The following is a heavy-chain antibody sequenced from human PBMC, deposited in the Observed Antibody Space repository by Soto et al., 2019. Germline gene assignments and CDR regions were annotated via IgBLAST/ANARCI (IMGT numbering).Heavy chain of an antibody. CDR2: IIPILGIA. D-gene: IGHD6-19*01. CDR3: ARESSAPGIAVAGLLDY. Sequence: GASVKVSCKASGSTFSSYTISWVRQAPGQGLEWMGRIIPILGIANYAQKFQGRVTITADKSTSTAYMELSSLRSEDTAVYYCARESSAPGIAVAGLLDYWGQGTLVTVSS. CDR1: GSTFSSYT. V-gene: IGHV1-69*04. J-gene: IGHJ4*02.